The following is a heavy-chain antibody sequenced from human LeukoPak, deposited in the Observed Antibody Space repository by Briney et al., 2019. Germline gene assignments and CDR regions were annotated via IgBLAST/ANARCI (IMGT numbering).Heavy chain of an antibody. CDR2: IYYSGST. J-gene: IGHJ4*02. V-gene: IGHV4-31*03. D-gene: IGHD3-10*01. CDR3: ARGDSAPDY. CDR1: GGSISSGGYY. Sequence: PSETLSLTCTVSGGSISSGGYYWRWIRQHPGKGLEWIGYIYYSGSTYYNPSLKSRVIISVDTSKNQCSLKLSSVTAAGTAVYYCARGDSAPDYWGQGTLVTV.